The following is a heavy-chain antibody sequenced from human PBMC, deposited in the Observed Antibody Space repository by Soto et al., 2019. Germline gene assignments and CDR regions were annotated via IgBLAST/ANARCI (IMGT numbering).Heavy chain of an antibody. CDR2: ISYDGSNK. CDR3: AKSFGYSYGDAFDI. V-gene: IGHV3-30*18. Sequence: GGSLRLSCAASGFTFSSYGMHWVRQAPGKGLEWVAVISYDGSNKYYADSVKGRFTISRDNSKKTLYLQTNSLRAEDTAVYYCAKSFGYSYGDAFDIWGQGTMVTVSS. J-gene: IGHJ3*02. D-gene: IGHD5-18*01. CDR1: GFTFSSYG.